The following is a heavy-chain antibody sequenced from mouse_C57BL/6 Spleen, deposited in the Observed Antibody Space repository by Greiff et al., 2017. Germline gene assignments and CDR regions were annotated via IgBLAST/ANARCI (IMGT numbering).Heavy chain of an antibody. CDR2: ILPGSGGT. V-gene: IGHV1-9*01. J-gene: IGHJ2*01. CDR3: ASMIYDGYYEVCDY. Sequence: QVQLQQSGAELMKPGASVKLSCKATGYTFTGYWIEWVKQRPGHGLEWIGEILPGSGGTNYNEKFKGKATFTADTSSNTAYMQLSSLTTEDSAIYYCASMIYDGYYEVCDYWGQGTTLTVSS. CDR1: GYTFTGYW. D-gene: IGHD2-3*01.